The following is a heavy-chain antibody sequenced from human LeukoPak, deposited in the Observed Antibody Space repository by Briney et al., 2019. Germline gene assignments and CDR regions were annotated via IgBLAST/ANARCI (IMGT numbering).Heavy chain of an antibody. CDR3: ARGPQPYYSWFDP. D-gene: IGHD3-10*01. Sequence: SQTLSLTCTVSGGSISSGSYYWSWLRQPAGKGLEWIGRIYTSGSTDYNPSLKSRVTISVDTSKNQFSLKLSSVTAADTAVYYCARGPQPYYSWFDPWGQGTLVTVSS. V-gene: IGHV4-61*02. CDR2: IYTSGST. CDR1: GGSISSGSYY. J-gene: IGHJ5*02.